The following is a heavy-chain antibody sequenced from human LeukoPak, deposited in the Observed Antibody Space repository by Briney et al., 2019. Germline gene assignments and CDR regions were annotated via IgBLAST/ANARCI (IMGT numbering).Heavy chain of an antibody. J-gene: IGHJ4*02. D-gene: IGHD5-12*01. CDR1: GFIFSNYY. CDR3: ARMYSSGYYGDYFDY. Sequence: SGGSLRLSCTASGFIFSNYYMAWVRQPPGRGLEWLSYISADAATVKYADSVEGRFTVSRDNTQNSIYLEMSSLRVDDTAVYYCARMYSSGYYGDYFDYWGQGNLVSVSS. CDR2: ISADAATV. V-gene: IGHV3-11*04.